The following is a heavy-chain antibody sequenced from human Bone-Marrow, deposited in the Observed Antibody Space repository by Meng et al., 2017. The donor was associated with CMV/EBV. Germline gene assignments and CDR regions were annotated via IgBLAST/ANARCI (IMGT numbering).Heavy chain of an antibody. CDR1: GGSFSGYY. D-gene: IGHD2-2*01. CDR3: TRRPPSIGYCSSTSGLAGFQH. CDR2: INHSGST. J-gene: IGHJ1*01. V-gene: IGHV4-34*01. Sequence: SETLSLTCAVYGGSFSGYYWSWIRQPPGKGLEWIGEINHSGSTNYNPSLKSRVTISVDTSKNQFSLKLSSVTAADTAVYYCTRRPPSIGYCSSTSGLAGFQHWGQGTLVTVSS.